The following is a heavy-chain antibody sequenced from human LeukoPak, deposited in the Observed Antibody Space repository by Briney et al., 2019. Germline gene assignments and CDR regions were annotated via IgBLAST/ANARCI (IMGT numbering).Heavy chain of an antibody. J-gene: IGHJ4*02. CDR2: IYYSGST. D-gene: IGHD2-15*01. CDR3: ALRPYCSGGSCSGTFDY. CDR1: GSSISSGDYY. V-gene: IGHV4-30-4*01. Sequence: SQTLSLTCTVSGSSISSGDYYWSWIRQPPGKGREWIGYIYYSGSTYYNPSLKSRVTISVDTSKNQFSLKLSSVTAADTAVYYCALRPYCSGGSCSGTFDYWGQGTLVTVSS.